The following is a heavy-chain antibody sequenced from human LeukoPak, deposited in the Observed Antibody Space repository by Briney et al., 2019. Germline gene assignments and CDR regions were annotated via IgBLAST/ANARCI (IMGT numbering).Heavy chain of an antibody. D-gene: IGHD3-10*01. CDR3: ARAIYGSGLDNWFDP. CDR2: INAGNGNT. J-gene: IGHJ5*02. Sequence: EASVKVSCKAPGYTFTSYAMHWVRQAPGQRLEWMGWINAGNGNTKYSQKFQGRVTITWDTSASTAYMELSSLRSEDTAVYYCARAIYGSGLDNWFDPWGQGTLVTVSS. V-gene: IGHV1-3*01. CDR1: GYTFTSYA.